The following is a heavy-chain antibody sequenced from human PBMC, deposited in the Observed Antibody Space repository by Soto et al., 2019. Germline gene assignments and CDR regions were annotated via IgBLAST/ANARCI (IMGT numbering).Heavy chain of an antibody. CDR2: TYYRSKWYN. CDR3: ARVIDSGIAARVYYYYGMDV. D-gene: IGHD6-6*01. CDR1: GDSVSSNSAA. Sequence: SQTLSLTCAISGDSVSSNSAAWNWIRQSPSRGLEWLGRTYYRSKWYNDYAVSVKSRITINPDTSKNQFSLQLNSVTPEDTAVYYCARVIDSGIAARVYYYYGMDVRGQGTTVTVSS. V-gene: IGHV6-1*01. J-gene: IGHJ6*02.